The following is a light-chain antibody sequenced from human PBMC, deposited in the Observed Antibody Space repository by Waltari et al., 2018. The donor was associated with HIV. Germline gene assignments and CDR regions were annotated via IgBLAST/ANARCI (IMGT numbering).Light chain of an antibody. J-gene: IGLJ2*01. CDR3: QSYDSSLSAL. V-gene: IGLV1-40*01. Sequence: QSVLTQPPSVSGSPGQRVTISFTGSSSNIGAGYDVHWYQTLPCTAPKLLIYGNSNRPSGVPDRFSGSKSGTSASLAITGLQAEDEADYYCQSYDSSLSALFGGGTKLTVL. CDR2: GNS. CDR1: SSNIGAGYD.